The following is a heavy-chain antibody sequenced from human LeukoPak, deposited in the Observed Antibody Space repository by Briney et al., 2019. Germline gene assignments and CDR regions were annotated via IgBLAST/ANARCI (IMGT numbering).Heavy chain of an antibody. Sequence: SETLSLTCTVSGGSISSSSYYWSWIHQPPGKGLEWIGEINHSGSTNYNPSLKSRVTISVDTSKNQFSLKLSSVTAADTAVYYCARGRRYSGYDSRYFDLWGRGTLVTVSS. CDR2: INHSGST. CDR1: GGSISSSSYY. CDR3: ARGRRYSGYDSRYFDL. D-gene: IGHD5-12*01. J-gene: IGHJ2*01. V-gene: IGHV4-39*07.